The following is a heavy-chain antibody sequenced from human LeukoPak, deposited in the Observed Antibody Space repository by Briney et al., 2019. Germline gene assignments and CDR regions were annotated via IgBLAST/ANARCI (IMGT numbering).Heavy chain of an antibody. D-gene: IGHD3-10*01. J-gene: IGHJ3*02. CDR1: GYTFTDYY. CDR3: ARIYGSGRGDAFDI. V-gene: IGHV1-69-2*01. CDR2: VDPEDGET. Sequence: ASVKVSCKVSGYTFTDYYVHGVPQAPGKGLEWMGLVDPEDGETIYAEKFQGRVTITADTSTDTAYMELSSLRSEDTAVYYCARIYGSGRGDAFDIWGQGTMVTVSS.